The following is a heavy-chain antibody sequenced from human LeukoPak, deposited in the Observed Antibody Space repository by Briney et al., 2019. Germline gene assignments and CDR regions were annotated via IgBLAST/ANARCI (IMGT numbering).Heavy chain of an antibody. CDR3: AGDSRLDEHRSPHMDV. D-gene: IGHD1/OR15-1a*01. Sequence: SQTLSLTCTVSGGSIGSRGHYWSWIRQHPTKGLEWMGYIYHSGRAYYNPSLQSRLTISIDTSKNQFSLKLSSVTAADTAVYYFAGDSRLDEHRSPHMDVWGKGTTVTVSS. J-gene: IGHJ6*03. V-gene: IGHV4-31*03. CDR1: GGSIGSRGHY. CDR2: IYHSGRA.